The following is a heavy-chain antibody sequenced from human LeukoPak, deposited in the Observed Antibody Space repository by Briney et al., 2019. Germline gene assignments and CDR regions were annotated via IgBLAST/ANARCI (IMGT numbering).Heavy chain of an antibody. D-gene: IGHD6-19*01. CDR1: GFTFSSYS. J-gene: IGHJ4*02. CDR2: ISGSSGTR. CDR3: ARAPYTSGWYRGDNDY. Sequence: PGGSLRLSCAASGFTFSSYSMNWVRQAPGKGQEWLSYISGSSGTRYYADSVKGRFTISRDNAKNSLYLQMNSLRVEDTAVYYCARAPYTSGWYRGDNDYWGQGTLVTVSS. V-gene: IGHV3-48*01.